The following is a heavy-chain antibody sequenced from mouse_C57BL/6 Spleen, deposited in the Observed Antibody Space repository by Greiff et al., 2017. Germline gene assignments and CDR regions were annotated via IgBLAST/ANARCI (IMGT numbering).Heavy chain of an antibody. CDR2: ISSGSSTI. CDR1: GFTFSDYG. D-gene: IGHD2-4*01. CDR3: ASSYYDYDDAMDY. V-gene: IGHV5-17*01. J-gene: IGHJ4*01. Sequence: EVMLVESGGGLVKPGGSLKLSCAASGFTFSDYGMHWVRQAPEKGLEWVAYISSGSSTIYYADTVKGRFTISRDNAKNTLFLQMTSLRSEDTAMYYCASSYYDYDDAMDYWGQGTSVTVSS.